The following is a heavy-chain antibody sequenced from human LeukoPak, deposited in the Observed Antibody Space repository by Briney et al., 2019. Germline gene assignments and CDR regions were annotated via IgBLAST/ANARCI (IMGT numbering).Heavy chain of an antibody. CDR3: AKGGSTSRVTTSRVVFGYYYYLDV. Sequence: GGSLRLSXAASGFTFSSHAMSWVRQAPGKGLEWVSSLSGSGGTTYHADSVKDRFSISRDNSKNTLYLQLNSLRAEDTAVYYCAKGGSTSRVTTSRVVFGYYYYLDVWGKGTPVTVSS. CDR1: GFTFSSHA. V-gene: IGHV3-23*01. J-gene: IGHJ6*03. D-gene: IGHD4-17*01. CDR2: LSGSGGTT.